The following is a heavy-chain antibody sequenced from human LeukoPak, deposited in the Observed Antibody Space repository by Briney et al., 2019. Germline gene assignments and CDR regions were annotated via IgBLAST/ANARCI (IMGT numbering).Heavy chain of an antibody. CDR2: IKQDASEE. J-gene: IGHJ4*02. CDR3: VRDRGRASVDY. Sequence: PGGSLRLSCAASGFTFAGYWISWVRQAPGKGLEWVANIKQDASEEYYVDSVKGRFTISRDNAKNSLYLQMNSLRAEDTAVYYCVRDRGRASVDYWGLGTLVTVSS. CDR1: GFTFAGYW. V-gene: IGHV3-7*01. D-gene: IGHD1-26*01.